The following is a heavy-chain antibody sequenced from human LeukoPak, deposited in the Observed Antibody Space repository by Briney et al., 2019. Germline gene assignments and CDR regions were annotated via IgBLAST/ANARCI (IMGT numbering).Heavy chain of an antibody. J-gene: IGHJ4*02. Sequence: GGSLRLSCAASGFTFSSYAMSWVRQAPGKGLEWVSVISGSGGSTYYVDSVRGRFTISRDNSKNTLYLQMNSLRAEDTAVYYCANQKWPQLRFDYWGQGTLVTVSS. CDR3: ANQKWPQLRFDY. D-gene: IGHD5-24*01. CDR1: GFTFSSYA. V-gene: IGHV3-23*01. CDR2: ISGSGGST.